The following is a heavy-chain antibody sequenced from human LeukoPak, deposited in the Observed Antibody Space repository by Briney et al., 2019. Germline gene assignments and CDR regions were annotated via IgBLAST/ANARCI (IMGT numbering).Heavy chain of an antibody. Sequence: GASVKASCKVSGYTLTELSMHWVRQAPGKGLEWMGGFDPEDGETIYAQKFQGRVTMTEDTSTDTAYMELSSLRSEDTAVYYCRATITNYYYGMDVWGKGTTVTVSS. CDR2: FDPEDGET. D-gene: IGHD5-12*01. J-gene: IGHJ6*04. CDR3: RATITNYYYGMDV. CDR1: GYTLTELS. V-gene: IGHV1-24*01.